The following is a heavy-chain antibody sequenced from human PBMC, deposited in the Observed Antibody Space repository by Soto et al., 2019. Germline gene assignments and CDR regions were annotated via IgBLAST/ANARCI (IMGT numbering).Heavy chain of an antibody. CDR1: GGSISSSSYY. CDR2: IYYSGST. V-gene: IGHV4-39*01. J-gene: IGHJ6*02. D-gene: IGHD6-6*01. CDR3: ARPGIAARSAHYYYGMDV. Sequence: SETLSLTCTASGGSISSSSYYWGWIRQPPGKGLEWIGSIYYSGSTYYNPSLKSRVTISVDTSKNQFSLKLSSVTAADTAVYYCARPGIAARSAHYYYGMDVWGQGTTVTVSS.